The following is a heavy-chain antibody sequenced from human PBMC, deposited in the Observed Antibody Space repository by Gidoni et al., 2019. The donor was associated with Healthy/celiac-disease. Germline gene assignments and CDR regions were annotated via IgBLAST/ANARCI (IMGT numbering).Heavy chain of an antibody. CDR1: GFTFDDYA. CDR2: ISWDGGST. V-gene: IGHV3-43D*04. D-gene: IGHD3-3*01. Sequence: EVQLVESGGVVVQPGGYLRLSCAASGFTFDDYAMHWVRQAPGKGLECVSLISWDGGSTYYADSVKCRFTISRDNSKNSLYLQMNSLRAEDTALYYCAKGSPSSYDPWGKGSPFDPLGQGTLVTVSS. CDR3: AKGSPSSYDPWGKGSPFDP. J-gene: IGHJ5*02.